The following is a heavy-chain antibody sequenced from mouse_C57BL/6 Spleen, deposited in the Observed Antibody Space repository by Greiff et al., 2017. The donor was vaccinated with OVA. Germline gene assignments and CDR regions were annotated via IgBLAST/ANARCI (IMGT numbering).Heavy chain of an antibody. CDR1: GYTFTDYN. CDR3: ARSKIYYGNYFYAMDY. D-gene: IGHD2-1*01. J-gene: IGHJ4*01. CDR2: INPNNGGT. V-gene: IGHV1-22*01. Sequence: EVQLQQSGPELVKPGASVTMSCKASGYTFTDYNMHWVKQSHGKSLEWIGYINPNNGGTSYNQKFKGKATLTVNKSSSTAYMELRSLTSEDSAVYYCARSKIYYGNYFYAMDYWGQGTSVTVSS.